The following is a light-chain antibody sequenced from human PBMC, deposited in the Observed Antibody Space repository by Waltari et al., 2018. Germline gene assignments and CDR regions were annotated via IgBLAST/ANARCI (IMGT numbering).Light chain of an antibody. V-gene: IGLV1-44*01. CDR1: NYNISNGP. Sequence: QSVLTQAPSVSGPPGQRVTISCTGTNYNISNGPVNWYQQVPGTSPKLLIYSNDRRPPGVPARFSACTSGTSASLAIIGLQSDDEADYYCATWDGRVNGVLFGGGTKVTVL. CDR3: ATWDGRVNGVL. J-gene: IGLJ2*01. CDR2: SND.